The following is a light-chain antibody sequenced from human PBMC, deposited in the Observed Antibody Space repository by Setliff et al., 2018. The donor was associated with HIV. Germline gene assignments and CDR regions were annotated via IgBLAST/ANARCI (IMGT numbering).Light chain of an antibody. V-gene: IGLV2-11*01. CDR3: SSYTSRNTYV. CDR1: TSNVGGYNY. J-gene: IGLJ1*01. Sequence: QSALTQPRSVSGSPGQSVTISCTGTTSNVGGYNYVSWYQQYPGKAPKLMIYDVTKRPSGVPDRFSGSKSGNTASLTISGLQAEDEADYSCSSYTSRNTYVFGTGTKVTVL. CDR2: DVT.